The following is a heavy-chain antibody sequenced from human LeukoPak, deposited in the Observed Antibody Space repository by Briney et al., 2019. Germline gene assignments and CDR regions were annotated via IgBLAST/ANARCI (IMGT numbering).Heavy chain of an antibody. CDR3: ARDLDSSYSEFDY. J-gene: IGHJ4*02. D-gene: IGHD1-26*01. CDR1: GFTVSSNS. V-gene: IGHV3-53*01. Sequence: PGGSLRLSCTVSGFTVSSNSMSWVRQAPGKGLEWVSFIYSDNTHYSDSVKGRFTISRDNSKNTLYLQMNSLRAEDTAVYYCARDLDSSYSEFDYWGQGTLVTVSS. CDR2: IYSDNT.